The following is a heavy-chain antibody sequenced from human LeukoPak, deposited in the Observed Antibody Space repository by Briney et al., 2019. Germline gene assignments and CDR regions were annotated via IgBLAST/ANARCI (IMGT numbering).Heavy chain of an antibody. CDR2: ISGSGGST. Sequence: PGGSLRLSCAASGFTFSSYAMSWVRQAPGKGLEWVSAISGSGGSTYYADSVKGRFTISRDNSKNTLYLQMSSLRAEDTAVYYCAKEKTRTYYYDSSGYYIDYWGQGTLVTVSS. D-gene: IGHD3-22*01. V-gene: IGHV3-23*01. CDR3: AKEKTRTYYYDSSGYYIDY. J-gene: IGHJ4*02. CDR1: GFTFSSYA.